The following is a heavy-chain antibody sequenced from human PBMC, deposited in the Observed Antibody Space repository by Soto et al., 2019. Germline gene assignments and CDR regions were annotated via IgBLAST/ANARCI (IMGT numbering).Heavy chain of an antibody. CDR2: IIPIFGTA. J-gene: IGHJ6*02. CDR3: ASTQNWNDVYYGMDV. V-gene: IGHV1-69*06. Sequence: SVKVSCKASGGTFSSYAISWVRQAPGQGLEWMGGIIPIFGTANYAQKFQGRVTITADKSTSTAYMELSSLRSEDTAVYYCASTQNWNDVYYGMDVWGQGTTVTVSS. CDR1: GGTFSSYA. D-gene: IGHD1-1*01.